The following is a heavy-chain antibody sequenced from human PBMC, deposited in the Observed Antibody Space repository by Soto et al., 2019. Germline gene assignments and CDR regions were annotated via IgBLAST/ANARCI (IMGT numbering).Heavy chain of an antibody. J-gene: IGHJ6*02. CDR3: AREGVSSSWYNYYGMDV. CDR1: GGSISSYY. D-gene: IGHD6-13*01. CDR2: IYYSGST. Sequence: SETLSLTCTVSGGSISSYYWSWIRQPPGKGLEWIGYIYYSGSTNYNPSLKSRVTISVDTSKNQFSLKLSSVTVADTAVYYCAREGVSSSWYNYYGMDVWGQGTTVTVSS. V-gene: IGHV4-59*01.